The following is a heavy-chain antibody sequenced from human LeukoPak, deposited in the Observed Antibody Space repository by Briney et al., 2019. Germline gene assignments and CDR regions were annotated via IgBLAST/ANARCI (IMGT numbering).Heavy chain of an antibody. J-gene: IGHJ4*02. Sequence: SETLSLTCTVSGGSISTYYWSWIRQPPGKGLEWIGGIHYGGHTYYNPSLESRLIISVDTSKNQFSLNLSSVIAADTAVYYCARHVGKDFWSGYYPDYWGQGTLVTVSS. CDR3: ARHVGKDFWSGYYPDY. V-gene: IGHV4-59*05. D-gene: IGHD3-3*01. CDR1: GGSISTYY. CDR2: IHYGGHT.